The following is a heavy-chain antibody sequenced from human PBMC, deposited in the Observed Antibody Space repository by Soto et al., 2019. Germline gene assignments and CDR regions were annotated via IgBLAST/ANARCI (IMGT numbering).Heavy chain of an antibody. CDR3: ARRTTGSGWYPMFDT. D-gene: IGHD6-19*01. J-gene: IGHJ5*02. Sequence: QVQLQESGPGLVKPSGTLSLTCAVSGASMTSSHWWSWVRQPPGKGLEWIGEIYHTGSANYKPSLEGRVTISGDKSKNRFSLILTSVTAADTATYYCARRTTGSGWYPMFDTWGQGDQVTVSS. CDR1: GASMTSSHW. CDR2: IYHTGSA. V-gene: IGHV4-4*02.